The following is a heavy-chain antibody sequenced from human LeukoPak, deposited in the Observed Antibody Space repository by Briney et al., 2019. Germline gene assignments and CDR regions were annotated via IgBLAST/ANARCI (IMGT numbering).Heavy chain of an antibody. CDR2: IYPGDSDT. CDR1: GYSFTSYL. Sequence: GESLKISCKGSGYSFTSYLIGWVRQMPGKGLEWMGIIYPGDSDTRYSPSFQGQATISADKSISTAYLQWSSLKASDTAMYYCARRVRPHYYDSSGFLDYWGQGTLVTVSS. J-gene: IGHJ4*02. CDR3: ARRVRPHYYDSSGFLDY. V-gene: IGHV5-51*01. D-gene: IGHD3-22*01.